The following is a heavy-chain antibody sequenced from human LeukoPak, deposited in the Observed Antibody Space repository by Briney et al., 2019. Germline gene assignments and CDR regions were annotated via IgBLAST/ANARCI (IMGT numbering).Heavy chain of an antibody. J-gene: IGHJ4*02. D-gene: IGHD5-18*01. CDR1: GGSFSGYY. CDR2: INHSGST. V-gene: IGHV4-34*01. CDR3: AREVKYSYGYFDY. Sequence: SETLSLTCAVYGGSFSGYYWSWIRQPPGKGLEWIGEINHSGSTNYNPSLKSRVTISVDTSKNQFSLKLSSVTAADTAVYYCAREVKYSYGYFDYWGQGTLSPSPQ.